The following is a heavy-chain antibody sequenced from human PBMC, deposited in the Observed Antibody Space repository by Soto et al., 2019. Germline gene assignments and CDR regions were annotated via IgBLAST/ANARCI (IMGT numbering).Heavy chain of an antibody. V-gene: IGHV4-4*07. CDR1: GASITGSSY. CDR3: ARGMTPPGAPAWYYFDS. Sequence: QVQLQESGPGLMKPSETPSLTCTVSGASITGSSYWSWIRQPAGKGLEWIGRFSLSGTTSYNPSLRSRVTMSADVSKNQFSLRLTSVTAADTALYYCARGMTPPGAPAWYYFDSWGQGTLVTVSS. CDR2: FSLSGTT. J-gene: IGHJ4*02. D-gene: IGHD2-8*02.